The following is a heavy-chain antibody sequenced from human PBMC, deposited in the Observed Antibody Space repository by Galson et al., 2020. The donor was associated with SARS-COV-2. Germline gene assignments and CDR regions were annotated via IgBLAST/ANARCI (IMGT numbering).Heavy chain of an antibody. CDR1: GYSISSGYY. D-gene: IGHD6-13*01. CDR3: GYGYSSSWYMG. V-gene: IGHV4-38-2*02. Sequence: SETLSLTCTVSGYSISSGYYWGWIRQPPGKGLEWIGSIYHSGSTYYNPSLKSLVTISVDTSKNQFSLKLSSVTAADTAVYYCGYGYSSSWYMGWGQGTLVTVSS. J-gene: IGHJ4*02. CDR2: IYHSGST.